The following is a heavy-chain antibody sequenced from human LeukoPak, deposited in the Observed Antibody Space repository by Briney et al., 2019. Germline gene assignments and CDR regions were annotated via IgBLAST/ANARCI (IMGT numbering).Heavy chain of an antibody. Sequence: ASVKVSCKASGYTFTSYGISWVRQAPGQGLEWMGWISAYNGNTNYAQKLQGRVTMTTDTSTSTAYMELRSLRSDDTAVYYCARTQNYYDSSGYYCYWGQGTLVTVSS. CDR2: ISAYNGNT. D-gene: IGHD3-22*01. J-gene: IGHJ4*02. CDR1: GYTFTSYG. CDR3: ARTQNYYDSSGYYCY. V-gene: IGHV1-18*01.